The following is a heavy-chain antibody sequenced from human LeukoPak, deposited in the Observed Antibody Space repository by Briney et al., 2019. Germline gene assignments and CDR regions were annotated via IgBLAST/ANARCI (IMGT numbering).Heavy chain of an antibody. CDR1: GGSFSGYY. Sequence: SETLSLTCAVYGGSFSGYYWSWIRQPPGKGLEWIGEINQSGSTNYNPSLKGRVTISVDTSKNQFSLKLSSVTAADTAVYYCARGGRSTAARDYYYMDVWGKGTTVTVSS. CDR2: INQSGST. D-gene: IGHD6-6*01. CDR3: ARGGRSTAARDYYYMDV. J-gene: IGHJ6*03. V-gene: IGHV4-34*01.